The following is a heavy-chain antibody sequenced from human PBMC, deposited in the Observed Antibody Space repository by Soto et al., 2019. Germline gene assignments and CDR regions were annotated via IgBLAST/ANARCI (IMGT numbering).Heavy chain of an antibody. D-gene: IGHD2-8*01. Sequence: EVQLVQSGGGLAQPGKSLRLSCAASGFTFRKFWMHWVRQVPGKGPVWVSYISSDGTTTDYADSVKGRFTISRDNAKDTLYLQMDSPRAEDTAVYYCAIQDCTNEGCLEAAVTVGGALEAWGQGTLGTVSS. J-gene: IGHJ1*01. CDR2: ISSDGTTT. CDR3: AIQDCTNEGCLEAAVTVGGALEA. V-gene: IGHV3-74*01. CDR1: GFTFRKFW.